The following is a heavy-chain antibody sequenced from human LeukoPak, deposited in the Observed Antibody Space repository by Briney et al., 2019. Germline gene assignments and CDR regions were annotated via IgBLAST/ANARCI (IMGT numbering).Heavy chain of an antibody. D-gene: IGHD2-2*01. Sequence: PGESLRLSCAASGFTFSTYAMHWVRQAPGKGLEYVSAISTNGDSTYYADSVKGRFTISRDNSKNTPFLQMGSLRADDMAVYYCARWGSTSCYDYWGQGTLVTVSS. CDR1: GFTFSTYA. CDR3: ARWGSTSCYDY. CDR2: ISTNGDST. V-gene: IGHV3-64*02. J-gene: IGHJ4*02.